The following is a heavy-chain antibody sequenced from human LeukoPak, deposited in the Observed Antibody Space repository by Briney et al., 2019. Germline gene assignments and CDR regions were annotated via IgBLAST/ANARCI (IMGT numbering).Heavy chain of an antibody. CDR3: ARETRLLANPQYYFFMDV. V-gene: IGHV4-34*01. D-gene: IGHD2-15*01. CDR2: INPRGST. Sequence: PSETLSLTCVINVGSFSGYYVTWIRQAPGKGLEWIGEINPRGSTIHNPSLKSRVTISLDTSKNQFSLKLSSVTAADTAVYYCARETRLLANPQYYFFMDVWGKGTTVTVSS. J-gene: IGHJ6*03. CDR1: VGSFSGYY.